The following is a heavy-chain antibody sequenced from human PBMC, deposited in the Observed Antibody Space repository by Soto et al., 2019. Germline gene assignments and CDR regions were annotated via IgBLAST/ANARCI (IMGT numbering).Heavy chain of an antibody. V-gene: IGHV4-59*12. CDR1: GRSITSYY. CDR2: IYDNGIT. J-gene: IGHJ4*02. D-gene: IGHD3-22*01. CDR3: ARTYDSNGYANEFDS. Sequence: QVVLQESGPGLVKPSETLSLTCSVSGRSITSYYWSWVRQPPGKGLEWIGYIYDNGITSQNPSLKSRATMSADTPQNQFSLKLTSVTGADTAVYYCARTYDSNGYANEFDSWGQGILVTVTS.